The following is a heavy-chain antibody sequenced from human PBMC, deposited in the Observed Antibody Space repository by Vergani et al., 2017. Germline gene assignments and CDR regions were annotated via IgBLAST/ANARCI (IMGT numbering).Heavy chain of an antibody. D-gene: IGHD4-17*01. CDR2: ISWNSGSI. V-gene: IGHV3-9*01. Sequence: EVQLLESGGGLVQPGGSLRLSCAASGFTFDDYAMHWVRQAPGKGLEWVSGISWNSGSIGYADSVKGRFTISRDNAKNSRYLQMNSLRAEDTALYYCAKDGSDYGYAFDIWGQGTMVTVSS. J-gene: IGHJ3*02. CDR1: GFTFDDYA. CDR3: AKDGSDYGYAFDI.